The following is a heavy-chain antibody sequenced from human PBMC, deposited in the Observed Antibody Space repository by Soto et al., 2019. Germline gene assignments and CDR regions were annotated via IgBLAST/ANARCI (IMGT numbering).Heavy chain of an antibody. Sequence: SETLSLTCTVSGGSISSYYWSWIRQPPGKGLEWIGYIYYSGSTNYNPSLKSRVTISVDTSKNQFSLKLSSVTAADTAVYYCARVGLGGWFDPWGQGTLVTSPQ. CDR1: GGSISSYY. J-gene: IGHJ5*02. D-gene: IGHD3-16*01. CDR2: IYYSGST. V-gene: IGHV4-59*01. CDR3: ARVGLGGWFDP.